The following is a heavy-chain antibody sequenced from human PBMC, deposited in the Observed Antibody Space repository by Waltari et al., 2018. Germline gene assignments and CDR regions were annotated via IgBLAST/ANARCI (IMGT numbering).Heavy chain of an antibody. D-gene: IGHD4-17*01. CDR1: GYTFTSYY. CDR2: LTPGGGSN. V-gene: IGHV1-46*01. CDR3: ASYGDYAWGYFDY. Sequence: QVQLVQSGAEVKKPGASVKVSCKASGYTFTSYYMHWVRQAPGQGVEWMGILTPGGGSNSYAQKFQGRVNMTRDTSTSTVYMELSSLRSEDTAVYYCASYGDYAWGYFDYWGQGTLVTVSS. J-gene: IGHJ4*02.